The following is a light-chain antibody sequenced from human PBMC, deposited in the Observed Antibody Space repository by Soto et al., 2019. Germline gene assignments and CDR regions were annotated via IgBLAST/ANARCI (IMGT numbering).Light chain of an antibody. CDR2: EVT. J-gene: IGLJ1*01. CDR1: SSDVGRYNY. V-gene: IGLV2-8*01. CDR3: TSYADSKYD. Sequence: QSALTQPPSASGSPGQSVTISCTGTSSDVGRYNYVSWYQQHPGKAPKLMIYEVTKRPSGVPDRFSGSKSGNTASLTVSGLQAEDEADYFCTSYADSKYDFGTGTKVTVL.